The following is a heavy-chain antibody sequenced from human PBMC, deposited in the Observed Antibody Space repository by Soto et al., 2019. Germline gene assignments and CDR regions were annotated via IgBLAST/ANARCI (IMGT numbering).Heavy chain of an antibody. Sequence: PGGSLRLSCAASGFTFGDYAMSWFRQAPGKGLEWVGFIRSKAYGGTTEYAASVKGRFTISRDDSKSIAYLQMNSLKTEDTAVYYCTRVTDYDFWSVTPSYYMDVWGKGTTVTVSS. V-gene: IGHV3-49*03. CDR2: IRSKAYGGTT. CDR1: GFTFGDYA. CDR3: TRVTDYDFWSVTPSYYMDV. D-gene: IGHD3-3*01. J-gene: IGHJ6*03.